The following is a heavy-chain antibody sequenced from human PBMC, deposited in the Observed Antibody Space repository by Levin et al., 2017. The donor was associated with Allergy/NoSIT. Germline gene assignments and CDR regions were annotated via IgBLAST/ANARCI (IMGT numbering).Heavy chain of an antibody. CDR3: AKDNYGSGSYDDAFDI. Sequence: PGGSLRLSCAASGFSFSNYGMHWVRQAPGKGLEWVAVISYDGSNKYYVDSVKGRFTISRDNSKNTLFLEMNSLRAEDPAVYYCAKDNYGSGSYDDAFDIWGQGTMVTVSS. V-gene: IGHV3-30*18. J-gene: IGHJ3*02. D-gene: IGHD3-10*01. CDR2: ISYDGSNK. CDR1: GFSFSNYG.